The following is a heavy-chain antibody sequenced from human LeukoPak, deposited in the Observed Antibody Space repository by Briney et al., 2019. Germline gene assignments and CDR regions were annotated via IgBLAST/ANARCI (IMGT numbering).Heavy chain of an antibody. CDR1: GFTFSDYY. Sequence: GGSLRLSCAASGFTFSDYYMSWIRQAPGKGLEWVSYTSSSSSYTNYADSVKGRFTISRDNAKNSLYLQMNSLRAEDTAVYYCARAYQDFMVRGVIFWFDPWGQGTLVTVSS. V-gene: IGHV3-11*06. J-gene: IGHJ5*02. CDR2: TSSSSSYT. CDR3: ARAYQDFMVRGVIFWFDP. D-gene: IGHD3-10*01.